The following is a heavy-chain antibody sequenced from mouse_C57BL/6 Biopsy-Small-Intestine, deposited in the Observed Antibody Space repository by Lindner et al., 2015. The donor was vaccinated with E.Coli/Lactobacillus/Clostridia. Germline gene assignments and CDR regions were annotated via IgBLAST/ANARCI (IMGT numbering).Heavy chain of an antibody. V-gene: IGHV3-8*01. CDR3: ARHGSSYNAMDY. J-gene: IGHJ4*01. CDR2: VTYSGST. CDR1: GYSITSDH. D-gene: IGHD1-1*01. Sequence: VQLQESGPGLAKPSQTLSLTCSVTGYSITSDHWNWIRKFPGNKLEFMGYVTYSGSTYYSPSLKSRISITRDTSKNQYYLQLNSVTTEDTATYYCARHGSSYNAMDYWGQGTSVTVSS.